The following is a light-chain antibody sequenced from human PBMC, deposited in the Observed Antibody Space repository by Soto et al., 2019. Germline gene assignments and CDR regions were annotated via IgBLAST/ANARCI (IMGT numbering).Light chain of an antibody. J-gene: IGKJ5*01. CDR1: QSISRY. CDR3: QQCDIIPIT. CDR2: VAS. V-gene: IGKV1-39*01. Sequence: DIQMTQPTSSLSAAVGDRVTITCRASQSISRYLNWYQQKPGKAPNLLIYVASNLEREVPSRFSGSGSGTDFTLTISSLQPEDIATYYCQQCDIIPITFGRGTRLEIK.